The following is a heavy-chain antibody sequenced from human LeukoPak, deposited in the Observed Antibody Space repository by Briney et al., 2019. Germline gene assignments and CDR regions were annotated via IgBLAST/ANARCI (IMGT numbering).Heavy chain of an antibody. J-gene: IGHJ4*02. CDR1: GGSITNYY. CDR3: ARGSGEMATIQDYFDY. Sequence: PSETLSLTCTVSGGSITNYYWAWIRQPPGKGLEWIGNIYCTGGTKYNPSLRSRVTISVDPSKNQFSLKLSSVTAADTAMYYCARGSGEMATIQDYFDYWGQGTLVTVSS. CDR2: IYCTGGT. D-gene: IGHD5-24*01. V-gene: IGHV4-59*08.